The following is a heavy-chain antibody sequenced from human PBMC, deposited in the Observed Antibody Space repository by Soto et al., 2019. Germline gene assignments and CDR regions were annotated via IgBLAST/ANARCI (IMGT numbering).Heavy chain of an antibody. V-gene: IGHV3-23*01. CDR2: ISSGGNT. Sequence: QLLGSGGGLVQPGGSLRLSCEASGFSFSRNAMSWVRQAPGKGLEWVSSISSGGNTYYADSVKGRFTISRDNSKNTQSLQMTSLGAEDTAVYYCAKLGYCTGGTCYLDYYYGVDVWGQGTTVTVS. CDR3: AKLGYCTGGTCYLDYYYGVDV. D-gene: IGHD2-15*01. CDR1: GFSFSRNA. J-gene: IGHJ6*02.